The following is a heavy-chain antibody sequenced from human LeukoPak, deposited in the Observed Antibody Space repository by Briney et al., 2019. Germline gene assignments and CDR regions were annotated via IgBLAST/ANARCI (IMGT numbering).Heavy chain of an antibody. CDR2: ISYSGST. V-gene: IGHV4-39*07. CDR1: GGSFSSSLYH. CDR3: ARVVRGWSYFYYYMDV. D-gene: IGHD3-10*01. Sequence: SETLSLTCSVSGGSFSSSLYHWGWIRQPPGKGLEWIASISYSGSTYYSASLQSRLTISADTSKNQISLHLSSVTAADTALYFCARVVRGWSYFYYYMDVWGEGTTVTVSS. J-gene: IGHJ6*03.